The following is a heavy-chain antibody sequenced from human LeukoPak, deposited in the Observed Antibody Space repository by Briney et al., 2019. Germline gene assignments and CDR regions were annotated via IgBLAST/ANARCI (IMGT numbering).Heavy chain of an antibody. D-gene: IGHD4-17*01. V-gene: IGHV3-23*01. Sequence: GGSLRLSCAASGFTFSSYGMSWVRQAPGKGLEWVSAISGSGGSTYYADSVKGRFTISRDNSKNTLYLKVNSLRAEDTAVYYCAKDFYGDYFFFDYWGQGTLVTVSS. J-gene: IGHJ4*02. CDR3: AKDFYGDYFFFDY. CDR1: GFTFSSYG. CDR2: ISGSGGST.